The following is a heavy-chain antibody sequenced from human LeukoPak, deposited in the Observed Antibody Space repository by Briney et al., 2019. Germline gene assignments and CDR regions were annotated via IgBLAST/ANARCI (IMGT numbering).Heavy chain of an antibody. Sequence: QPGRSLRLSFAASGFTFSSYAMHWVRQAPGKGLERVAVISYDGSNKYSADSVKGRFTISRDNSKNTLYLQMNSLRAEDTAVYYCARARWPVVTALGDYWGQGTLVTVSS. CDR3: ARARWPVVTALGDY. CDR1: GFTFSSYA. CDR2: ISYDGSNK. J-gene: IGHJ4*02. V-gene: IGHV3-30-3*01. D-gene: IGHD4-23*01.